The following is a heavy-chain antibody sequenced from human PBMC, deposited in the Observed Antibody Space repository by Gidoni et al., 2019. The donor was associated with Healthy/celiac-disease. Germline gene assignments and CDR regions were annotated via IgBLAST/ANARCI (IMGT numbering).Heavy chain of an antibody. CDR1: GGTFRSYA. Sequence: QVQLVQSGAEVMKPGSSVKVSCKASGGTFRSYAISWVRQAPGRGLEWMGGIIPIFGTANYAQKFQGRVTITADESTSTAYMELSSLRSEDTAVYYCARDPAGGIGYGSYYYYGMDVWGQGTTVTVSS. CDR3: ARDPAGGIGYGSYYYYGMDV. CDR2: IIPIFGTA. J-gene: IGHJ6*02. V-gene: IGHV1-69*01. D-gene: IGHD3-10*01.